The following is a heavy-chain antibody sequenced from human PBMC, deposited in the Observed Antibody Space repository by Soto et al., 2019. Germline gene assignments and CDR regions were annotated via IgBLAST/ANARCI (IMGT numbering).Heavy chain of an antibody. CDR2: ISYDGSNK. J-gene: IGHJ6*02. D-gene: IGHD2-15*01. Sequence: SLRLSCAASGFTFSSYGMHWVRQAPGKGLEWVAVISYDGSNKYYADSVKGRFTISRDNSKNTLYLQMNSLRAEDTAVYYCAKDIVVVVAAKASLGLDYHGMDVWGQGTTVTVSS. CDR1: GFTFSSYG. V-gene: IGHV3-30*18. CDR3: AKDIVVVVAAKASLGLDYHGMDV.